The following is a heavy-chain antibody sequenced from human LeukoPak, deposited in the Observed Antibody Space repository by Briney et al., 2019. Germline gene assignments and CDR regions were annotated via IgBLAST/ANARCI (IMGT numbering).Heavy chain of an antibody. V-gene: IGHV3-66*02. Sequence: GGSLRLSCAASGFTVNNNYMSWGRQAPGKGLEWVSIFYNGGNTYYADSVKGRFTISSDKSKNTLYLQMNSLRVEDTAVYYCAREEVGSSCWYGFDYWGQGTLVTVSS. D-gene: IGHD6-19*01. CDR1: GFTVNNNY. J-gene: IGHJ4*02. CDR3: AREEVGSSCWYGFDY. CDR2: FYNGGNT.